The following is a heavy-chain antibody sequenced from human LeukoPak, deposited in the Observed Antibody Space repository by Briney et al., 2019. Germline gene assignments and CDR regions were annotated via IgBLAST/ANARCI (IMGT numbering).Heavy chain of an antibody. V-gene: IGHV3-23*01. J-gene: IGHJ6*03. CDR1: GFTFSSYA. CDR2: ISGSGGST. CDR3: AKAGSAYGDYDYYYYYMDV. Sequence: GGSLRLSCAASGFTFSSYAMSWVRQAPGKGLEWVSAISGSGGSTYYADSVKGRFTISRDNSKNTLYLQMNSLRAEDTAVYYCAKAGSAYGDYDYYYYYMDVWGKGTTVTVSS. D-gene: IGHD4-17*01.